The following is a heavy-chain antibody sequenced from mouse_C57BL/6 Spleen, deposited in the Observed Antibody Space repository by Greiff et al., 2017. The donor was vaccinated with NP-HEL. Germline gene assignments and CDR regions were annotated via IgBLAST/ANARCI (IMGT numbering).Heavy chain of an antibody. CDR2: IDPSDSYT. D-gene: IGHD3-2*02. CDR3: ARQGSSGVAWFAY. CDR1: GYTFTSYW. J-gene: IGHJ3*01. V-gene: IGHV1-69*01. Sequence: VQLQQSGAELVMPGASVKLSCKASGYTFTSYWMHWVKQRPGQGLEWIGEIDPSDSYTNYNQKFKGKSTLTVDKSSSTAYMQLSSLTSEDSAVYYCARQGSSGVAWFAYWGQGTLVTVSA.